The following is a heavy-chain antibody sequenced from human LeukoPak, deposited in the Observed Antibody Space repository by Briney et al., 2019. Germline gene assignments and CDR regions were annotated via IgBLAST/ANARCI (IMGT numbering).Heavy chain of an antibody. D-gene: IGHD2-15*01. CDR3: ARELLGFFDY. V-gene: IGHV3-48*01. J-gene: IGHJ4*02. Sequence: PGGSLRLSCAASGFTFSSYSMNWVRQAPGKGLEWVSYISSSSSTIYYADSVKGRFTISRDNAKNSLYLQMNSLRAEDTAVYYCARELLGFFDYWGQGTLVTVSS. CDR1: GFTFSSYS. CDR2: ISSSSSTI.